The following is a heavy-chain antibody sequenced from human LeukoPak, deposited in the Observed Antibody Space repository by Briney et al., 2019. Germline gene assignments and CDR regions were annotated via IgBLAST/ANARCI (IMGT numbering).Heavy chain of an antibody. Sequence: GGSLRLSCAASGFTFSDYSMSWIRQAPGKGLEWVSYISSSGSTIYYADSVKGRFTISRDNAKNSLYLQMNSLRAEDTAVYYCARVGPRRYYYYMDVWGKGTTVTVSS. V-gene: IGHV3-11*04. CDR2: ISSSGSTI. J-gene: IGHJ6*03. CDR3: ARVGPRRYYYYMDV. CDR1: GFTFSDYS.